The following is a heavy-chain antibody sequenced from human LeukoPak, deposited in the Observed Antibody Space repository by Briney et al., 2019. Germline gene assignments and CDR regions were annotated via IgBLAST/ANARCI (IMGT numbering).Heavy chain of an antibody. CDR1: GGTLSSYA. CDR2: IIPIFGTA. V-gene: IGHV1-69*13. CDR3: ARGGQLALYYYGMDV. Sequence: GASVKVSCKASGGTLSSYAISWVRQAPGQGLELMGGIIPIFGTANYAQKFQGRVTITADESTSTAYMELSSLRSEDTAVYYCARGGQLALYYYGMDVWGQGTTVTVSS. J-gene: IGHJ6*02. D-gene: IGHD6-13*01.